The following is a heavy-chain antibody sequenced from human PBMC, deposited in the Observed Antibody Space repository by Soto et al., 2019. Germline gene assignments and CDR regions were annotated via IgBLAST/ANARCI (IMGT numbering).Heavy chain of an antibody. Sequence: QVQLVESGGGVVQPGRSLRLSCAASGFTFSSYGMYWVRQAPGKGLEWVAVIWYDGSNKYYADSVKGRFTISRDNSKNTLYLQMNSLRAEDTAVYYCARDAGVNYFDYWGQGTLVTVSS. CDR3: ARDAGVNYFDY. J-gene: IGHJ4*02. CDR1: GFTFSSYG. V-gene: IGHV3-33*01. CDR2: IWYDGSNK. D-gene: IGHD7-27*01.